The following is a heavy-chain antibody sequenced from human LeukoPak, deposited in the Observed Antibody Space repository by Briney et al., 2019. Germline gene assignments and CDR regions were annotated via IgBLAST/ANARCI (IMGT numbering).Heavy chain of an antibody. D-gene: IGHD6-19*01. CDR1: GFTFSSYD. Sequence: GGSLRLSCAAYGFTFSSYDMHWVREASGKGVEWVADIWQDGSNKSYSASVMGRFTVSRDNSKNTLYLQITSLRAEDTAVYYCARERVTGTSYYYYYGMDVWGQGTTVTVSS. CDR3: ARERVTGTSYYYYYGMDV. CDR2: IWQDGSNK. V-gene: IGHV3-33*01. J-gene: IGHJ6*02.